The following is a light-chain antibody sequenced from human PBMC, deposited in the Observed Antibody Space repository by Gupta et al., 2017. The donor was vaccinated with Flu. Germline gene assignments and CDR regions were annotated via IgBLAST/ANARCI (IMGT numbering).Light chain of an antibody. CDR2: GGS. J-gene: IGKJ1*01. V-gene: IGKV3-20*01. CDR1: QNVSSTF. CDR3: QQYGRAPGT. Sequence: EILLTQSPGTLSLSPGERATLSCRASQNVSSTFLAWYQHKPGQAPRLLIYGGSTRATGIPDRFSGSGTGTDFTLTISRMESEDFAIYYCQQYGRAPGTFGQGTKVEIK.